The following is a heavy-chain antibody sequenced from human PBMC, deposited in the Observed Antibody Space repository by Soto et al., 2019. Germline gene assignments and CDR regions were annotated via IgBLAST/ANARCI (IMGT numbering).Heavy chain of an antibody. CDR3: ARLPIAVAPIDY. J-gene: IGHJ4*02. CDR2: IYHSGST. D-gene: IGHD6-19*01. Sequence: SETLSLTCAVSGGSISSSSWWSWVRQPPGKGLEWIGEIYHSGSTNYNPSLRSRVTISVDKSKNQFSLKLSSVTAADTAVYYCARLPIAVAPIDYWGQGTLVTVSS. CDR1: GGSISSSSW. V-gene: IGHV4-4*02.